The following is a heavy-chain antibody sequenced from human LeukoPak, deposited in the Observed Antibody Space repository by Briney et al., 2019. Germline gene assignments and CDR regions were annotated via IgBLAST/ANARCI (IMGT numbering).Heavy chain of an antibody. J-gene: IGHJ6*03. CDR2: IRYDGSNK. CDR1: GFTFSSYG. D-gene: IGHD2-2*01. V-gene: IGHV3-30*02. Sequence: GGSLRLSCAASGFTFSSYGMHWVRQAPGRGLEWVAFIRYDGSNKYYADSVKGRFTISRDNSKNTLYLQMNSPRAEDTAVYYCANIVVVPAAIWEDYYYMDVCGKGTTVTVSS. CDR3: ANIVVVPAAIWEDYYYMDV.